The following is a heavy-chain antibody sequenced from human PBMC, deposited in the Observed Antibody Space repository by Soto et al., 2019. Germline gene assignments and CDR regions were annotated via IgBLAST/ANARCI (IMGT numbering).Heavy chain of an antibody. V-gene: IGHV3-7*01. J-gene: IGHJ4*02. CDR2: ISTDGSAT. Sequence: PGGSLRLSCAGSGFRFSVYWMSWVRQPPGKGQEWVANISTDGSATTYVSPVRGRFTTSRDNAKNSLYLQMNSVRVEDSAIYYCGKNSLFSSGGLGTQVTVSS. CDR3: GKNSLFSS. CDR1: GFRFSVYW.